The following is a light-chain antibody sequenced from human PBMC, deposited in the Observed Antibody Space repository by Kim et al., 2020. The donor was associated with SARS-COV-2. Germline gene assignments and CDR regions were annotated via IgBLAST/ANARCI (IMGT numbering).Light chain of an antibody. J-gene: IGLJ7*01. Sequence: VSPGQIASITCSGDKLGDKYACWYQQKPGQSPVLVIYQDSKRPSGIPERFSGSNSGNTATLTISGTQAMDEADYYCQAWDSSTGVFGGGTQLTVL. CDR2: QDS. CDR1: KLGDKY. V-gene: IGLV3-1*01. CDR3: QAWDSSTGV.